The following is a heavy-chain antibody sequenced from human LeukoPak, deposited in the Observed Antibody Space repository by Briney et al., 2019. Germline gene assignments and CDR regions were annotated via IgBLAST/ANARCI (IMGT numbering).Heavy chain of an antibody. CDR3: ARAYCGGDCYPPQPGDY. J-gene: IGHJ4*02. D-gene: IGHD2-21*02. V-gene: IGHV3-30-3*01. Sequence: GGSLRLSCAASGFTFSSYAMHWVRQAPGKGLGWVAVISYDGSNKYYADSVKGRFTISRDNSKNTLYLQMNSLRAEDTAVYYCARAYCGGDCYPPQPGDYWGQGTLVTVSS. CDR1: GFTFSSYA. CDR2: ISYDGSNK.